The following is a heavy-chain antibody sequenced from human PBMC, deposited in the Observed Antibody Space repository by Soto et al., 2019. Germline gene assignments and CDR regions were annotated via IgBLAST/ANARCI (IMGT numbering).Heavy chain of an antibody. CDR2: INAGNGNT. D-gene: IGHD6-13*01. J-gene: IGHJ6*02. Sequence: ASVKVSLQASGYTFTSFAMHLVRQAPGQRPEWMGWINAGNGNTKYSQKFQGRVTITRDTSASTAYMELSSLRSEDTAVYYCARTAAAGTPSWYYYYGMDVWGQGTTVTVSS. CDR1: GYTFTSFA. V-gene: IGHV1-3*01. CDR3: ARTAAAGTPSWYYYYGMDV.